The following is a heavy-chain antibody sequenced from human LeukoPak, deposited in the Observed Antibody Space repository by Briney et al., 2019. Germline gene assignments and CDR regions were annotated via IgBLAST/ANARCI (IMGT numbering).Heavy chain of an antibody. CDR2: ISAYNGNT. Sequence: ASVKVSCKASGYTFTSYGISWVRQAPGQGLEWMGWISAYNGNTNYAQKLQGRVTMTTDTSTSTAYMELRSLRSDDTAVYYCARDSPNLLRYFDWSLSGSDFDYWGQGTLVTVSS. CDR1: GYTFTSYG. CDR3: ARDSPNLLRYFDWSLSGSDFDY. V-gene: IGHV1-18*01. D-gene: IGHD3-9*01. J-gene: IGHJ4*02.